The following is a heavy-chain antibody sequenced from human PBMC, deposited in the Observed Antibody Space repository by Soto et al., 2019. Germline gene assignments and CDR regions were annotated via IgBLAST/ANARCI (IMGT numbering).Heavy chain of an antibody. CDR3: ASHSTADYFDL. CDR1: GGSISSSSYY. J-gene: IGHJ2*01. V-gene: IGHV4-39*01. CDR2: IYYSGST. Sequence: QLQLQESGPGLVKPSETLSLTCTVSGGSISSSSYYWGWIRQPPGKGLEWIGSIYYSGSTYYNPSLKSXXPXSXXTSKNQFALKLSSVTAADPAVYYCASHSTADYFDLWGRGTLVTVSS.